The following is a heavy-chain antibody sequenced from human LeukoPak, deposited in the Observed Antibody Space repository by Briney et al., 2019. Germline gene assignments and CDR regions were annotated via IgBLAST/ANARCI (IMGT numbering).Heavy chain of an antibody. CDR1: GGSISSYY. CDR2: IYYSGST. D-gene: IGHD6-13*01. Sequence: PSETLSLTCTVSGGSISSYYWSWIRQPPGKGLEWIGYIYYSGSTNYNPSLKSRVTISVDTSKNQFSLKLGSVTAADTAVYYCARERPGYSSSFDYWGQGTLVTVSS. J-gene: IGHJ4*02. CDR3: ARERPGYSSSFDY. V-gene: IGHV4-59*12.